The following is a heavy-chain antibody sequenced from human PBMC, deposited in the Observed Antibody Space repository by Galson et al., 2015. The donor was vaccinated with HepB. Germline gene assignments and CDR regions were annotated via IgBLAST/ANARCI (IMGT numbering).Heavy chain of an antibody. D-gene: IGHD3-22*01. CDR2: IYYSGST. CDR3: ARVSRGTGGDSSGYYRKYYFDY. V-gene: IGHV4-59*01. Sequence: ETLSLTCTVSGGSISSYYWSWIRQPPGKGLEWIGYIYYSGSTNYNPSLKSRVTISVDTSKNQFSLKLSSVTAADTAVYYCARVSRGTGGDSSGYYRKYYFDYWGQGTLVTVSS. J-gene: IGHJ4*02. CDR1: GGSISSYY.